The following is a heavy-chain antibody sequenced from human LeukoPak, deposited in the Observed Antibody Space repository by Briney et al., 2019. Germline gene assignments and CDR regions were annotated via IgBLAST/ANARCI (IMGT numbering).Heavy chain of an antibody. Sequence: SETLSLTCAVYGGSFSGYYWSWIRQPPGKGLEWIGEINHSGSTNYNPSLKSRVTISVDTSKNQFSLKLSSMTAADTAVYYCARGRAFYVWGSYRPYYFDYWGQGTLVTVSS. D-gene: IGHD3-16*02. CDR1: GGSFSGYY. CDR2: INHSGST. CDR3: ARGRAFYVWGSYRPYYFDY. J-gene: IGHJ4*02. V-gene: IGHV4-34*01.